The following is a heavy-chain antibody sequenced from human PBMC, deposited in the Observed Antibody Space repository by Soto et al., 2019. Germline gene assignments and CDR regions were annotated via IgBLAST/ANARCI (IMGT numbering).Heavy chain of an antibody. Sequence: PGGSLRLSCAASGFTFSSYGMHWVRQAPGKGLEWVAVISYDGSNKYYADSVKGRFTISRDNSKNTLYLQMNSLRAEDTAVYYCAKEGPMVRVVAGMDVWGQGTTVTVSS. J-gene: IGHJ6*02. D-gene: IGHD3-10*01. V-gene: IGHV3-30*18. CDR3: AKEGPMVRVVAGMDV. CDR2: ISYDGSNK. CDR1: GFTFSSYG.